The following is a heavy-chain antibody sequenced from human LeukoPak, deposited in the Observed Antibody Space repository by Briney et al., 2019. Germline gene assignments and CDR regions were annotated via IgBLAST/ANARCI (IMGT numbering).Heavy chain of an antibody. V-gene: IGHV1-2*02. CDR1: GYTFTGYY. CDR2: INPNSGGT. CDR3: ARDLSSGWYYFDY. J-gene: IGHJ4*02. Sequence: AASVKVSCKASGYTFTGYYMHWVRQAPGQGLEWMGWINPNSGGTNYAQKVQGRVTMTRDTSISTAYMELSRLRSDDTAVYYCARDLSSGWYYFDYWGQGTLVTVSS. D-gene: IGHD6-19*01.